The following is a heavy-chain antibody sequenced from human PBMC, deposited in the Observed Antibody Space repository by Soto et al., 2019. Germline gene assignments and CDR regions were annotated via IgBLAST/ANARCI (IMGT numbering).Heavy chain of an antibody. CDR2: IYYSGST. J-gene: IGHJ5*02. D-gene: IGHD2-8*01. V-gene: IGHV4-61*01. CDR3: ARELIYCTNGVCSARWFDP. Sequence: SETLSLTCTVSGGSVSSGSYYWSWIRQPPGKGLEWIGYIYYSGSTNYNPSLKSRVTISVDTSKNQFSLKLSSVTAADTAVYYCARELIYCTNGVCSARWFDPWGQGTLVTVSS. CDR1: GGSVSSGSYY.